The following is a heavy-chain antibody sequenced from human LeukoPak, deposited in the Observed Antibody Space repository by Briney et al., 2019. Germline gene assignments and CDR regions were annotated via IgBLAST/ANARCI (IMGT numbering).Heavy chain of an antibody. Sequence: GGSLRLSCAVSGFTISSYAMSWVRQAPGKGLEWVSAISGSGGSTYYADSVKGRFTISRDNSKNTLYLQMNSLRAEDTAVYYCAKEAVVVPAAPIDYYYGMDVWGQGTTVTVSS. CDR2: ISGSGGST. CDR1: GFTISSYA. D-gene: IGHD2-2*01. V-gene: IGHV3-23*01. J-gene: IGHJ6*02. CDR3: AKEAVVVPAAPIDYYYGMDV.